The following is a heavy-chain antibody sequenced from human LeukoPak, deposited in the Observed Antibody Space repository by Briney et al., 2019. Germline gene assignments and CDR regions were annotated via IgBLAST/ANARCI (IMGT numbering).Heavy chain of an antibody. CDR3: ARDRGGLDP. Sequence: SVKVSCKTSGGTFGSYVISWVRQAPGQGLDWMGGILPIFGTADYAQKFQGRVTITADESTNTAYTELKSLTSEDTAVYYCARDRGGLDPWGQGTLVTVSS. CDR2: ILPIFGTA. D-gene: IGHD4-23*01. CDR1: GGTFGSYV. J-gene: IGHJ5*02. V-gene: IGHV1-69*13.